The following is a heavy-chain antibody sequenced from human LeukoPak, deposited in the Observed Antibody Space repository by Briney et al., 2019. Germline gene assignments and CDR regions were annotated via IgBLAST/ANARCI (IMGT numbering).Heavy chain of an antibody. Sequence: SETLSLTCTVSGDSISSYYWSWIRQPPGKGLEWIGQMYYSGSAKYNPSLKSRATTSVDTSKNQFSLKLSSVTAADTAVYYCARDGDYVRWFDPWGQGTLVTVSS. CDR2: MYYSGSA. D-gene: IGHD4-17*01. CDR3: ARDGDYVRWFDP. CDR1: GDSISSYY. V-gene: IGHV4-59*12. J-gene: IGHJ5*02.